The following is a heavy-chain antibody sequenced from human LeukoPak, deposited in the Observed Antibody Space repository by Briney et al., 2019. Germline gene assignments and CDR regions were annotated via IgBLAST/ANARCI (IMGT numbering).Heavy chain of an antibody. CDR3: ARGNRAYYYYMDV. J-gene: IGHJ6*03. Sequence: PGGSLRLSCAASGFTFSSSSMNWVRQAPGKGLEWVSSISTSSIYIYYADSVKGRFTISRDNAKNSLYLQMNNLRAEDTAVYYCARGNRAYYYYMDVWGKGTTVTVSS. V-gene: IGHV3-21*01. CDR1: GFTFSSSS. D-gene: IGHD1-14*01. CDR2: ISTSSIYI.